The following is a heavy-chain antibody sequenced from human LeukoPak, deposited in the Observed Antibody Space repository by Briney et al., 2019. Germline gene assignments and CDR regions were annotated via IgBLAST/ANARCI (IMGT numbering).Heavy chain of an antibody. D-gene: IGHD2-2*01. CDR1: GFTFSSYA. CDR2: ISGSGGST. J-gene: IGHJ3*02. Sequence: GGSLRLSCAASGFTFSSYAMSWVRQAPGKGLEWVSAISGSGGSTYYADSVKGRFTISRDNSKNTLYLQMNSLRAEDTAVYYCAKQRSRGVPAADAFDIWGQGTMVTVSS. V-gene: IGHV3-23*01. CDR3: AKQRSRGVPAADAFDI.